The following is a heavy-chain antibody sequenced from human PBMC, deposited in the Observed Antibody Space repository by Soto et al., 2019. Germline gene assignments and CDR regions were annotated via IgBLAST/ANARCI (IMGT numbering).Heavy chain of an antibody. D-gene: IGHD6-13*01. CDR3: AHSSADRWNTFDI. Sequence: QITLKDSGPTLVNRTETLTLTCSFSGFSLSTNGLGVGWSRQPPGKALEWLGVIYWNDHKRYSPSLKSRLSITKDTSKSQVVLTMAKMDTVDTGTYFCAHSSADRWNTFDIWSQGTMVTVSS. V-gene: IGHV2-5*01. J-gene: IGHJ3*02. CDR1: GFSLSTNGLG. CDR2: IYWNDHK.